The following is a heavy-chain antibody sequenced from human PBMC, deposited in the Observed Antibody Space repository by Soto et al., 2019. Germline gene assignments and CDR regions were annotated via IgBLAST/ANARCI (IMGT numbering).Heavy chain of an antibody. V-gene: IGHV1-3*01. CDR2: INAGNGNT. CDR3: ARGVGLNSGYDY. J-gene: IGHJ4*02. CDR1: GYTFTSYA. Sequence: QVQLVQSGAEVKKPGASVKVSCKASGYTFTSYAMHWVRQAPGQRLEWMGWINAGNGNTKYSQKFQGRVTITRDTSASTASMELSRLRSEDTAVYYCARGVGLNSGYDYWGQGTLVTASS. D-gene: IGHD5-12*01.